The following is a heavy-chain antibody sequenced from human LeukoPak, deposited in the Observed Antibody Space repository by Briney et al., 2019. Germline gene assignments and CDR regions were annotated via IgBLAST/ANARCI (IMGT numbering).Heavy chain of an antibody. V-gene: IGHV5-51*01. CDR1: GYSFTSYW. CDR3: AAQYCSGGSCSRKRGFHAFDI. D-gene: IGHD2-15*01. Sequence: GESLKISCKGSGYSFTSYWIGWVRQMPGKGLEWMGIIYPGDSDTRYSPSFQGQVTISADKSNSTAYLQWSSLKASDTAMYYCAAQYCSGGSCSRKRGFHAFDIWGQGTMVTVSS. CDR2: IYPGDSDT. J-gene: IGHJ3*02.